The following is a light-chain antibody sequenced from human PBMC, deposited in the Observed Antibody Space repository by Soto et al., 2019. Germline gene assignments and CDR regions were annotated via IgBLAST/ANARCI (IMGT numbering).Light chain of an antibody. CDR3: SSYTSSHTRV. CDR2: DVN. CDR1: SSDVGGYDF. Sequence: QSVRTQPASVSGSPGQSITISCTGTSSDVGGYDFVSWYQHRPGKAPKLIIYDVNNRPSGLSNRFSGSKSGNTASLTISGLQTEDEADYYCSSYTSSHTRVFGTGTKVTVL. V-gene: IGLV2-14*01. J-gene: IGLJ1*01.